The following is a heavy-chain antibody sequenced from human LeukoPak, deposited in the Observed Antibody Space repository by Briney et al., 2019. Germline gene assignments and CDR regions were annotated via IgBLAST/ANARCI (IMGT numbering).Heavy chain of an antibody. CDR3: ARSPLSAAILGDAFDI. D-gene: IGHD2-2*02. J-gene: IGHJ3*02. Sequence: ASVKVSCKASGYTFTSYYMHWVRQAPGQGLEWMGWINPNSGGTNYAQKFQGRVTMTRDTSISTAYMELSRLRSDDTAVYYCARSPLSAAILGDAFDIWGQGTMVTVSS. V-gene: IGHV1-2*02. CDR1: GYTFTSYY. CDR2: INPNSGGT.